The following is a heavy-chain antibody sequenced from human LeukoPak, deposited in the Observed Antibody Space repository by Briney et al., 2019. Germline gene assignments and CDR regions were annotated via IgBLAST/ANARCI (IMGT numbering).Heavy chain of an antibody. Sequence: HPGGSLRLSCAASGFTFSSYWMHWVRQAPGKGLVWVSRINSDGSSTSYADSVKGRFTISRDNAKNTLYLQMNSLRAEDTAVYYCATQDYGDYVSYWGQGTLVTVSP. CDR1: GFTFSSYW. D-gene: IGHD4-17*01. V-gene: IGHV3-74*01. CDR2: INSDGSST. J-gene: IGHJ4*02. CDR3: ATQDYGDYVSY.